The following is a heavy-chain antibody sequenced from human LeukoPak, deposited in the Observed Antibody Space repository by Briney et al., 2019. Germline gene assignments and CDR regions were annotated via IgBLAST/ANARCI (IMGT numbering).Heavy chain of an antibody. CDR2: ISYDGSNK. CDR3: AKDFEGFGELLFTDWFDP. D-gene: IGHD3-10*01. J-gene: IGHJ5*02. CDR1: GFSVVDYA. Sequence: GGSLRLSCAASGFSVVDYAMHWVRQAPGKGLEWVAVISYDGSNKYYADSVKGRFTISRDNSKNTLYLQMNSLRAEDTAVYYCAKDFEGFGELLFTDWFDPWGQGTLVTVSS. V-gene: IGHV3-30*18.